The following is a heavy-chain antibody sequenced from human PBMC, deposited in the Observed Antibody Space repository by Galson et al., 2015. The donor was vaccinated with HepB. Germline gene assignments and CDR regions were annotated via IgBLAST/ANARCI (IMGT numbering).Heavy chain of an antibody. J-gene: IGHJ3*02. CDR2: IYYSGST. Sequence: LSLTCTVSGGSISGSSYYWGWIRQPPGKGLEWIGSIYYSGSTYYNPSLKSRVTISVDTSKNQFSLKLSSVTAADTAVYYCASYTIFGVARGAFDIWGQGTMVTVSS. CDR1: GGSISGSSYY. D-gene: IGHD3-3*01. V-gene: IGHV4-39*07. CDR3: ASYTIFGVARGAFDI.